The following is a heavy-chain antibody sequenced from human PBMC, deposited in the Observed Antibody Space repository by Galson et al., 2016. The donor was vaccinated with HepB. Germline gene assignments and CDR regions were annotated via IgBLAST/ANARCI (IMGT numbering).Heavy chain of an antibody. J-gene: IGHJ5*02. V-gene: IGHV3-7*03. Sequence: SLRLSCAASGFSFSRYWMAWVRQAPGKGLEWVGHIRADGSENDYVGSVKGRFTMSSDNAQRSLFLQVTSLRAEDTAVYYCARENFWKLDQWGQGTLVTVSS. D-gene: IGHD3-3*01. CDR2: IRADGSEN. CDR3: ARENFWKLDQ. CDR1: GFSFSRYW.